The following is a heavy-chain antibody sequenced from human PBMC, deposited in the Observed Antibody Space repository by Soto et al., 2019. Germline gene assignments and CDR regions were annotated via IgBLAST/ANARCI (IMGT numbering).Heavy chain of an antibody. CDR1: GFTFSSYE. D-gene: IGHD3-22*01. CDR2: ISSSGSTI. J-gene: IGHJ4*02. Sequence: GSLRLSCAASGFTFSSYEMNWVRQAPGKGLEWVSFISSSGSTIYYADAVKGRLTISRDNAKNSLYLQMNSLGAEHTAVYYCARGWYYDSSTVDDYWGQGTLVTVSS. V-gene: IGHV3-48*03. CDR3: ARGWYYDSSTVDDY.